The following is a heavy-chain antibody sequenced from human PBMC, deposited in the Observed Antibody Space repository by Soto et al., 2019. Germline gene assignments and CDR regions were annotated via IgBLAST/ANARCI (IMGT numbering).Heavy chain of an antibody. CDR2: ISGSGGST. D-gene: IGHD3-22*01. CDR3: AKASQNYYDSSGYYYVNPTRATFDY. J-gene: IGHJ4*02. CDR1: GFTFSSYA. Sequence: GGSLRLSCAASGFTFSSYAMSWVRQAPGKGLEWVSAISGSGGSTYYADSVKGRFTISRDNSKNTLYLQMNSLRAEDTAVYYCAKASQNYYDSSGYYYVNPTRATFDYWGQGTLVTVSS. V-gene: IGHV3-23*01.